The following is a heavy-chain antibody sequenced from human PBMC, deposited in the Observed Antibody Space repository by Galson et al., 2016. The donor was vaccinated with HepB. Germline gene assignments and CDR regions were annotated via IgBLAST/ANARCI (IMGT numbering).Heavy chain of an antibody. J-gene: IGHJ4*02. D-gene: IGHD2-15*01. CDR3: AGVLAVGRYFDY. Sequence: SLRLSCAASGFAFRTYGMHWVRQAPGKGLEWVAIIGHDGRYTQYVDSVKGRFTISSDNSKNTLYLQLSTLRDEDTAVHYGAGVLAVGRYFDYGGPGTLATVSS. V-gene: IGHV3-33*01. CDR1: GFAFRTYG. CDR2: IGHDGRYT.